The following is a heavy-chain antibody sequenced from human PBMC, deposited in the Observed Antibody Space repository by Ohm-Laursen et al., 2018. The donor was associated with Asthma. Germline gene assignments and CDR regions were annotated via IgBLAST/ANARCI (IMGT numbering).Heavy chain of an antibody. CDR2: IWYDGSNK. J-gene: IGHJ6*02. Sequence: SLRLSCAASGFTFSSYGMHWVRQAPGKGLEWVAVIWYDGSNKYYADSVKGRFTISRDNSKNTLYLQMNSLRAEDTAVYYCARDSYYYGMDVWGQGTTVTVSS. V-gene: IGHV3-33*01. CDR3: ARDSYYYGMDV. CDR1: GFTFSSYG.